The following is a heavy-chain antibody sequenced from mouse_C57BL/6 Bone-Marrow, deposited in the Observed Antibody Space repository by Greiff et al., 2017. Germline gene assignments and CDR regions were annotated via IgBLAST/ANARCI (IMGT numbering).Heavy chain of an antibody. CDR3: SRGSNYGGDYFDY. CDR1: GYTFTTYP. D-gene: IGHD2-5*01. Sequence: QVQLQQSGAELVKPGASVKMSCKASGYTFTTYPIEWMKQNHGKSLEWIGNFHPYNDDTKYNEKFKGKATLTVETSSSTVYLELSRLTSDDSAVYFCSRGSNYGGDYFDYWGQGTTLTVSS. J-gene: IGHJ2*01. V-gene: IGHV1-47*01. CDR2: FHPYNDDT.